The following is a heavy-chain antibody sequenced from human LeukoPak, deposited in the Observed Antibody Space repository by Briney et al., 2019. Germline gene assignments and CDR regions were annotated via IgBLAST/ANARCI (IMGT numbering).Heavy chain of an antibody. CDR1: GYTFTGYF. CDR2: FNPNSGGT. V-gene: IGHV1-2*02. CDR3: ARVGGISALPGNWFDP. J-gene: IGHJ5*02. D-gene: IGHD1-14*01. Sequence: ASVKVSCKPSGYTFTGYFMHWVRQAPGQGLEWMGWFNPNSGGTNYAQKFQGRVTMTRDTSISTAYMELSRLRSDDTAVYYCARVGGISALPGNWFDPWGQGTLVTVSS.